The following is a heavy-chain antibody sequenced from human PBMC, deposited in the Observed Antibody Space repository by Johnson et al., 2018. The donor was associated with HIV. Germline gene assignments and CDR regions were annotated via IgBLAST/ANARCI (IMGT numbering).Heavy chain of an antibody. D-gene: IGHD3-9*01. CDR2: IYSGGST. J-gene: IGHJ3*02. CDR1: GFTVSRNY. CDR3: AKDGIDRERIRYFDWLLLNAFDI. V-gene: IGHV3-66*02. Sequence: VQLVESGGGLVQPGGSLRLSCAASGFTVSRNYMSWVRQAPGKGLEWVSVIYSGGSTHFADSVKGRFTISRDNSKNTLYLQMNSLRAEDTAVYYCAKDGIDRERIRYFDWLLLNAFDIWGQGTMVTVSS.